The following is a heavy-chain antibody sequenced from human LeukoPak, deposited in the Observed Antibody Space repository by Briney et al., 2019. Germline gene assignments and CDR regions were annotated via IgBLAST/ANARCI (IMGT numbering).Heavy chain of an antibody. J-gene: IGHJ5*02. CDR1: GFTFRSDW. CDR2: IITDGSST. CDR3: ARAKFKYYYDSSGYNWFDP. Sequence: GGSLRLSCSASGFTFRSDWMHWVRQAPGKGLVWVSRIITDGSSTSYPDSVKGRFTISRDNAKNTLYLQMNSLRAEDTAVYYCARAKFKYYYDSSGYNWFDPWGQGTLVTVSS. D-gene: IGHD3-22*01. V-gene: IGHV3-74*01.